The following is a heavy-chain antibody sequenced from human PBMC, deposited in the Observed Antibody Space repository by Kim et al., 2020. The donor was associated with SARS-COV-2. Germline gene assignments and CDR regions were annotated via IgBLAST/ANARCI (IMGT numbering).Heavy chain of an antibody. CDR1: GGSISSYY. D-gene: IGHD3-22*01. CDR2: IYYSGST. CDR3: AGDYDSSAYFDY. V-gene: IGHV4-59*13. Sequence: SETLSLTCTVSGGSISSYYWSWIRQPPGKGLEWIGYIYYSGSTNYNPSLKSRVTISVDTSKNQFSLKLSSVTAADTAVYYCAGDYDSSAYFDYWGQGTLVTVSS. J-gene: IGHJ4*02.